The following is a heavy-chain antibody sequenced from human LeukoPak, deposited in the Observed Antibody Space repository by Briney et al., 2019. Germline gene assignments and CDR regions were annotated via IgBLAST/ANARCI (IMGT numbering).Heavy chain of an antibody. CDR1: GITLINFG. CDR2: IRSHGGDK. J-gene: IGHJ4*02. Sequence: GGSLRLSCEGSGITLINFGIQWVRQAPGKGLQWVAFIRSHGGDKYYEDSVKGRFIVSRDNSKKIVYLEVNSLTAEDTGVYYCVTWRLAQDFDHWGQGSLVIVSS. D-gene: IGHD3-3*01. CDR3: VTWRLAQDFDH. V-gene: IGHV3-30*02.